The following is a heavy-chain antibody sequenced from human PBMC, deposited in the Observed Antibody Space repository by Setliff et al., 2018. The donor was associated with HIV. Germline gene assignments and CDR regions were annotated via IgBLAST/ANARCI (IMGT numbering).Heavy chain of an antibody. V-gene: IGHV4-31*03. Sequence: SETLSLTCTVSGDSIDSGNYYWSWIRQHPGKGLEWIGYIYYSGSTYYSPSLKSRVTISEDTSKNQFSLKLSSVTAADTAVYYCARLGSSSGWYYWGQGTLVTVSS. D-gene: IGHD6-19*01. CDR2: IYYSGST. CDR1: GDSIDSGNYY. CDR3: ARLGSSSGWYY. J-gene: IGHJ4*02.